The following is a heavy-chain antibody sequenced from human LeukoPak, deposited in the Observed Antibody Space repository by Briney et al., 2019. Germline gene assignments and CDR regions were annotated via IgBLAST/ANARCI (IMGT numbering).Heavy chain of an antibody. CDR1: GGSFSGYY. V-gene: IGHV4-34*01. D-gene: IGHD6-13*01. J-gene: IGHJ4*02. CDR3: ARSQSSSLIDY. Sequence: TSETLSLTCAIYGGSFSGYYWGWIRQPPGKGLEWIGEINHSGSTNYNPSLKSRVTISVDTSKNQFSLKLSSVTAADTAVYYCARSQSSSLIDYWGQGTLVTVSS. CDR2: INHSGST.